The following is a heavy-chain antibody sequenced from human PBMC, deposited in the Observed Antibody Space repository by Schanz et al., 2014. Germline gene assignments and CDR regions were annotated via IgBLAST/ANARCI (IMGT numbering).Heavy chain of an antibody. CDR1: GFTFGDSH. Sequence: EVQLVESGGGLAQPGGSLTLSCIASGFTFGDSHMHWVRQASGKGLEWVGHIRNKGDSYATAYAASVKGRFSISRDDSKNTAYLQMNSLNTEDTAVYYCSRQTDSCHDYWGQGTLVTVSS. CDR3: SRQTDSCHDY. V-gene: IGHV3-73*01. J-gene: IGHJ4*02. CDR2: IRNKGDSYAT. D-gene: IGHD2-2*01.